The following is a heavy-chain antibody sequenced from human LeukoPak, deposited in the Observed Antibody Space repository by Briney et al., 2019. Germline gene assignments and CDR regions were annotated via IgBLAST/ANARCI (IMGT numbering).Heavy chain of an antibody. CDR2: IYSGGST. J-gene: IGHJ6*04. Sequence: GGSLRLSCAASGFTFSSYSMNWVRQAPGKGLEWVSVIYSGGSTYYADSVKGRFTISRDNSKNTLYLQMNSLRAEDTAVYYCAREKGYGSGSYDYYGMDVWGKGTTVTVSS. D-gene: IGHD3-10*01. CDR3: AREKGYGSGSYDYYGMDV. CDR1: GFTFSSYS. V-gene: IGHV3-53*01.